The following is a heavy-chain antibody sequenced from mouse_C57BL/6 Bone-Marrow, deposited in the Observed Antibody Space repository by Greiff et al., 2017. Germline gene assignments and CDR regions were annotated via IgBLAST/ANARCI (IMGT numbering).Heavy chain of an antibody. CDR2: IHPNSGST. J-gene: IGHJ2*01. V-gene: IGHV1-64*01. CDR1: GYTFTSYW. Sequence: QVQLQQPGAELVKPGASVKLSCKASGYTFTSYWMHWVKQRPGQGLEWIGMIHPNSGSTNYNEKFKSKATLTVDKSSSTAYMQLSSLTSEDSAVYYCARGYYYGSSLDYWGQGTTLTVSS. CDR3: ARGYYYGSSLDY. D-gene: IGHD1-1*01.